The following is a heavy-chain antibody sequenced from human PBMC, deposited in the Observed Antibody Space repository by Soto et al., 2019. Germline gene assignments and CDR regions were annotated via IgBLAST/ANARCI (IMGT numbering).Heavy chain of an antibody. CDR2: ISGSGSNT. J-gene: IGHJ1*01. D-gene: IGHD3-10*01. CDR3: SQYARGGPS. CDR1: GFTFNNFA. V-gene: IGHV3-23*01. Sequence: EVQLMESGGGLERPGGSLRLSCAASGFTFNNFAMIWVRQAPGKGLEWVSAISGSGSNTYYADSVKGRFTISRDNSKNTVSLQMNSLRVEDTAVYYCSQYARGGPSWGQGTLVTVSS.